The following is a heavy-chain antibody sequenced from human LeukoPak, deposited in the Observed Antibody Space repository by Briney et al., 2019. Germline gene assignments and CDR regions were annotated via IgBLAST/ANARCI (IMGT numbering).Heavy chain of an antibody. CDR2: IWYDGSNK. CDR3: ACLASSIAAHRRYYYGMDV. CDR1: GFTFSSYG. V-gene: IGHV3-33*01. Sequence: GGSLRLSCAASGFTFSSYGMHWVRQAPGKGLEWVAVIWYDGSNKYYADSVKGRFTISRDNSKNTLYLQMNSLRAEDTAVYYCACLASSIAAHRRYYYGMDVWGQGTTVTVSS. D-gene: IGHD6-6*01. J-gene: IGHJ6*02.